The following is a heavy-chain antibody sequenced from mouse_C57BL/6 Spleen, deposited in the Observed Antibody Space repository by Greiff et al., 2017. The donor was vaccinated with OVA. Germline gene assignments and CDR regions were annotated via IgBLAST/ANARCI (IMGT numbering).Heavy chain of an antibody. D-gene: IGHD1-1*01. CDR2: IWSGGST. CDR3: ARDGSKGSYAMDY. CDR1: GFSFTSYG. Sequence: VQLQQSGPGLVQPSQCLSITCTVSGFSFTSYGVHWVRQSPGTGLEWLGVIWSGGSTDYNEAFISSLSISKDNSTSQVFFKMNSLQADDTAIYYCARDGSKGSYAMDYWGKGTSATVPS. V-gene: IGHV2-2*01. J-gene: IGHJ4*01.